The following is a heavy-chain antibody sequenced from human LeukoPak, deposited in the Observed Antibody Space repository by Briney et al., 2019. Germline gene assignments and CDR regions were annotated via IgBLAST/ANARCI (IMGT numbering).Heavy chain of an antibody. CDR3: ARPQSCYDFWSGYPIYFDY. V-gene: IGHV4-34*01. CDR2: INHSGST. Sequence: SETLSLTCAVYGGSFSGYYWSWIRQPPGKGLEWIGEINHSGSTNYNPSLKSRVTISVDTSKNQFPLKLSSVTAADTAVYYCARPQSCYDFWSGYPIYFDYWGQGTLVTVSS. D-gene: IGHD3-3*01. CDR1: GGSFSGYY. J-gene: IGHJ4*02.